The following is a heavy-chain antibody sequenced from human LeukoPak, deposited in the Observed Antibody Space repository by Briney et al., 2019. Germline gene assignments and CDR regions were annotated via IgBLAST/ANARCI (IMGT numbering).Heavy chain of an antibody. V-gene: IGHV4-34*01. J-gene: IGHJ6*03. CDR3: ARGPLQTVNHFYYYYMDV. CDR1: GGSCSKHY. CDR2: INESGST. Sequence: KPSETLSLTCAIYGGSCSKHYWSWIRQPPGKGLEWIGEINESGSTNYNPSLRGRVTISVDTSENQFSLKLNSVTAADTAIYYCARGPLQTVNHFYYYYMDVWGKGSTVTVSS. D-gene: IGHD3-10*01.